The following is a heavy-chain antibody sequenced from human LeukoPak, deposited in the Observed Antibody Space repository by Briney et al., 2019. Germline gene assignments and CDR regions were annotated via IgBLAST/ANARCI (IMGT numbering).Heavy chain of an antibody. CDR1: GGSISSHY. J-gene: IGHJ5*02. V-gene: IGHV4-59*11. CDR2: IYYSGST. CDR3: ARVWSSSWYSAVWFDP. D-gene: IGHD6-13*01. Sequence: KPSETLSLTCTVSGGSISSHYWSWIRQPPGKGLEWIGYIYYSGSTNYNPSLKSRVTISVDTSKNQFSLKLSSVTAADTAVYYCARVWSSSWYSAVWFDPWGQGTLAAVSS.